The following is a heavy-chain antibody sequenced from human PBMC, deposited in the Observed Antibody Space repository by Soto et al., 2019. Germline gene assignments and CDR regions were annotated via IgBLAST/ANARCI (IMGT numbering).Heavy chain of an antibody. D-gene: IGHD2-2*01. J-gene: IGHJ3*02. CDR1: GGSFSGYY. V-gene: IGHV4-34*01. CDR2: INHSGST. Sequence: SETLSLTCAVYGGSFSGYYWSWIRQPPGKGLEWIGEINHSGSTNYNPSLKSRVTISVDTSKNQFSLKLSSVTAADTAVYYCARFRYANVYDAFDIWGQGTMVTVSS. CDR3: ARFRYANVYDAFDI.